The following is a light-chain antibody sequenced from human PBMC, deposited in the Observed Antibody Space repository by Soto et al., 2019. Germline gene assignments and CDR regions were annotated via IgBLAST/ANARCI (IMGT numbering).Light chain of an antibody. CDR2: DVN. Sequence: QSALTQPRSVSGSPGQSVTISCTGTSSDVGAYNYVSWYQQHPGKAPKLMIYDVNKRPSGVPDRFSGSKSGNTASLTISGLQAEDEADYYCCSYAGCPYFFGTGTKLTVL. J-gene: IGLJ1*01. V-gene: IGLV2-11*01. CDR1: SSDVGAYNY. CDR3: CSYAGCPYF.